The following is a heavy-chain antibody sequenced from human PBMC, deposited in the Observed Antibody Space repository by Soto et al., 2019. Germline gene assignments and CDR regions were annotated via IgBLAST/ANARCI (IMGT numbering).Heavy chain of an antibody. D-gene: IGHD3-10*01. J-gene: IGHJ4*02. CDR3: ARVGGFGATTIDY. Sequence: PSETLSLTCNVSGDSVSGGTYYWTWIRQHPGKGLEWIGYIYSFGSTYYNPSLKSRVTISVDTSKNQFSLKLSSVTAADTAVYYCARVGGFGATTIDYWGQGTLVTVSS. CDR1: GDSVSGGTYY. V-gene: IGHV4-30-4*08. CDR2: IYSFGST.